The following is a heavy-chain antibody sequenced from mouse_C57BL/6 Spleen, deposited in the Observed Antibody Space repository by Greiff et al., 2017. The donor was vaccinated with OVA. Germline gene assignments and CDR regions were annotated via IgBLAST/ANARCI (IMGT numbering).Heavy chain of an antibody. Sequence: QVQLQQSGAELVKPGASVKMSCKASGYTFTTYPIEWMKQNHGKSLEWIGNFHPYNDNTKYNEKFKSKATMTVEKASSTVYLELSRLTSDDSAVYYCARRWLLYYYAMDYWGQGTLVTVSS. CDR2: FHPYNDNT. CDR1: GYTFTTYP. V-gene: IGHV1-47*01. D-gene: IGHD2-3*01. CDR3: ARRWLLYYYAMDY. J-gene: IGHJ4*01.